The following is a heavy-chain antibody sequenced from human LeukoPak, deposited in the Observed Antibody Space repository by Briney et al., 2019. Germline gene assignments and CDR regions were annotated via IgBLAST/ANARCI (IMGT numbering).Heavy chain of an antibody. D-gene: IGHD6-19*01. V-gene: IGHV3-23*01. J-gene: IGHJ4*02. CDR1: GFTFSSYA. CDR2: ISGSGDST. CDR3: AKGSSGWGTMGFGY. Sequence: GGSLRLSCAASGFTFSSYAMSWVRQAPGKGLEWVSAISGSGDSTYYADSVKGRFTISRDNSKNTLYLQMNSLRAEDTAVYYCAKGSSGWGTMGFGYWGQGTLVTVSS.